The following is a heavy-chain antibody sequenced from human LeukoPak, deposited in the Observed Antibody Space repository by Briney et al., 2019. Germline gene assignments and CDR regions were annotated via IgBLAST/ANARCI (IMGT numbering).Heavy chain of an antibody. CDR2: IKEDGSDK. J-gene: IGHJ4*02. Sequence: PGGSLRLSCAASGFTFSGSWMTWIRQAPGKGLEWVANIKEDGSDKYYVDSVKGRFTISRDNAKDSLYLQLNSLRAEDTALYYCARGRYTGGXYPDXFXYWGQGALVTV. CDR3: ARGRYTGGXYPDXFXY. CDR1: GFTFSGSW. V-gene: IGHV3-7*01. D-gene: IGHD6-19*01.